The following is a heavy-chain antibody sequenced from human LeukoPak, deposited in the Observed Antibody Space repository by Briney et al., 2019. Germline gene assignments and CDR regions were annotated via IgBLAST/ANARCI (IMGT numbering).Heavy chain of an antibody. CDR2: ISTYNANT. Sequence: ASVKVSCKASGYTFTSHGISWVRQAPGQGLEWMGWISTYNANTNYAQKLQGRVTMTTDTSTSTAYMELRSLRSDDTAIYYCARSPFCSGGTCYSSLDYWGQGTLVTVSP. CDR1: GYTFTSHG. D-gene: IGHD2-15*01. V-gene: IGHV1-18*01. J-gene: IGHJ4*02. CDR3: ARSPFCSGGTCYSSLDY.